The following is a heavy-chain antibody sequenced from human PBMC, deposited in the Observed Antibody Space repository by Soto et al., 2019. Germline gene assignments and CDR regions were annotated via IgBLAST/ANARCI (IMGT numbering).Heavy chain of an antibody. CDR2: INPNSGGT. CDR1: GYTFTGYY. Sequence: ASVKVSCKASGYTFTGYYMHWVRQAPGQGLEWMGWINPNSGGTNYAQKFQGWVTMTRDTSISTAYMELSRLRSDDTAVYYCASDLIAAAGTQDYYYYYGMDVWGQGTTVTV. D-gene: IGHD6-13*01. J-gene: IGHJ6*02. CDR3: ASDLIAAAGTQDYYYYYGMDV. V-gene: IGHV1-2*04.